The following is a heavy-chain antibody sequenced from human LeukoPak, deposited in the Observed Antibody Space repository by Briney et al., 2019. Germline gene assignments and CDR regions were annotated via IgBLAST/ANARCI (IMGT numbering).Heavy chain of an antibody. Sequence: SETLSLTCTVSGGSISSYYWSWIRQPPGKGLEWIGYIYYSGSTNYNPSLKSRVTISVDTSKNQFSLKLSSVTAADTAVYYCARGLYSSSIYYYYYMDVWGKGTTVTVSS. CDR1: GGSISSYY. D-gene: IGHD6-6*01. CDR3: ARGLYSSSIYYYYYMDV. J-gene: IGHJ6*03. CDR2: IYYSGST. V-gene: IGHV4-59*01.